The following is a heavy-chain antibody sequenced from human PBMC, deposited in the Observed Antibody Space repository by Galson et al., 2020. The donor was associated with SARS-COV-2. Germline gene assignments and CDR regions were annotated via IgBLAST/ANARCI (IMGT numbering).Heavy chain of an antibody. D-gene: IGHD3-10*01. CDR1: GFTFSTYA. CDR3: AKRASGTTSVFYGMDV. CDR2: MSGSGSGGSI. J-gene: IGHJ6*02. Sequence: GGSLRLSCAASGFTFSTYAMSWVRQAPGKGPEWVSAMSGSGSGGSIYYADSVKGRFTISRDNSKKMLYLQMNNLRAEDTAVYYCAKRASGTTSVFYGMDVWGQGTTVTVSS. V-gene: IGHV3-23*01.